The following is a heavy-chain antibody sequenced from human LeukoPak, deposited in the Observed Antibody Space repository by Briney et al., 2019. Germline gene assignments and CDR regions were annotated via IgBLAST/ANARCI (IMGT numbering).Heavy chain of an antibody. J-gene: IGHJ4*02. CDR3: ASLPRL. V-gene: IGHV4-59*01. CDR1: GGSISSYY. CDR2: IYYTGST. Sequence: PSETLSLTCTVSGGSISSYYWSWIRQPPGKGLEWIGYIYYTGSTSYNPSLKSRVTILVDTSKNQFSLKLTSVTAADTAVYYCASLPRLWGQGTLVTVSS.